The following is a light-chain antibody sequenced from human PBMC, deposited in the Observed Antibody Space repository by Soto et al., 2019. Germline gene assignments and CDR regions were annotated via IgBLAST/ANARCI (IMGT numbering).Light chain of an antibody. CDR1: QSISSW. CDR3: QHYNSYSEA. Sequence: DIQMTQSPSTLSASLGDRVTITCRASQSISSWLSWYQQEPGKPPKLLIYKASTLKSGVPSRFSGSGSGTEFTLTISSLQPDDFATYYCQHYNSYSEAFGQGTKVDI. CDR2: KAS. V-gene: IGKV1-5*03. J-gene: IGKJ1*01.